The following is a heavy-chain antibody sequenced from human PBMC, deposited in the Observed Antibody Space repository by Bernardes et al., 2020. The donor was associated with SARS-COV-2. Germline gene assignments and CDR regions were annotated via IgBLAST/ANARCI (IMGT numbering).Heavy chain of an antibody. CDR3: ARLDYYLSGTYYNARHY. CDR2: IHYSGNT. CDR1: GDSIGSSNYC. D-gene: IGHD3-10*01. V-gene: IGHV4-39*01. Sequence: SETLSLTCTVSGDSIGSSNYCWGWLRQPPGQGLEWIGNIHYSGNTFSTPSLQSRVTISVDTSNNQFSLRLRSVTAADTAVYFCARLDYYLSGTYYNARHYWGQGTPVTVSS. J-gene: IGHJ4*02.